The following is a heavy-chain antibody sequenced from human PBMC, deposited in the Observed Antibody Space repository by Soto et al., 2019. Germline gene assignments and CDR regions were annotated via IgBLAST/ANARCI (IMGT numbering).Heavy chain of an antibody. CDR3: ARDLPPPTILHFDY. J-gene: IGHJ4*02. Sequence: ASVKVSCKASCYTFTSYGISWVRQAPGQGLEWMGWISAYNGNTNYAQKLQGRVTMTTDTSTSTAYMELRSLRSDDTAVYYCARDLPPPTILHFDYWGQGTLVTVSS. CDR1: CYTFTSYG. D-gene: IGHD5-12*01. V-gene: IGHV1-18*01. CDR2: ISAYNGNT.